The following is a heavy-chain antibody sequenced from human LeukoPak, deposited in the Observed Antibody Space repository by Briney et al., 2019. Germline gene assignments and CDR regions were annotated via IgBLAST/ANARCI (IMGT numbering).Heavy chain of an antibody. D-gene: IGHD2-15*01. Sequence: EASAKVSCKASGYTFTIHDINWVRQATGQRPEWMGWMNPNSGNRGYAQKFQGRVTMTRNSSISTAYMELSSLTSEDTAVYYCARGGYCSGGSCYVDCWGQGTLVTVSS. J-gene: IGHJ4*02. V-gene: IGHV1-8*01. CDR3: ARGGYCSGGSCYVDC. CDR2: MNPNSGNR. CDR1: GYTFTIHD.